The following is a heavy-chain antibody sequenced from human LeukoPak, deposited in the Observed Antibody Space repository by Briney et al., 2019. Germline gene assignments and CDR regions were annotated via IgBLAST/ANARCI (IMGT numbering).Heavy chain of an antibody. Sequence: EASLKVSCKASGYTFTGYYMHWVRQAPGQGLEWMGWISPNSGGTNYAQKFQGRVTMTRDTSISTAYMELSRLRSDDTAVYYCARDGYDSSGYLGYYYYYMDVWGKGTTVTISS. CDR3: ARDGYDSSGYLGYYYYYMDV. D-gene: IGHD3-22*01. CDR1: GYTFTGYY. V-gene: IGHV1-2*02. CDR2: ISPNSGGT. J-gene: IGHJ6*03.